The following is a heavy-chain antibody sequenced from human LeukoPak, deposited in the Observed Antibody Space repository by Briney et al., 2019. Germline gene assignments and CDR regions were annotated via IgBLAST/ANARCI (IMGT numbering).Heavy chain of an antibody. D-gene: IGHD3-10*01. J-gene: IGHJ4*02. CDR1: GFTFDDYA. CDR2: ISWNSGSI. V-gene: IGHV3-9*01. CDR3: AKVGSGGLWFGELLKQNYFDY. Sequence: PGGSLRLSCAASGFTFDDYAMPWVRQAPGKGLEWVSGISWNSGSIGYADSVKGRFTISRDNAKNSLYLQMNSLRAEDTALYYCAKVGSGGLWFGELLKQNYFDYWGQGTLVTVSS.